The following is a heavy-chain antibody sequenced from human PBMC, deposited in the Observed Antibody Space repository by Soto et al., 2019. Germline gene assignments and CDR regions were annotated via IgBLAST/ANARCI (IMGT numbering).Heavy chain of an antibody. CDR1: GGSISSSYW. CDR3: VLSLNYDFWRDGGRHFYFDY. D-gene: IGHD3-3*01. J-gene: IGHJ4*02. CDR2: IYHGGIT. V-gene: IGHV4-4*02. Sequence: QVQLQESGPGLVKPSGTLSLTCAVSGGSISSSYWWNWVRQTPRRGLEWIGKIYHGGITNYNPSLRNRVTISLDKSKNQFSLKLTSVTAADTAVYYCVLSLNYDFWRDGGRHFYFDYWGQGILATVSS.